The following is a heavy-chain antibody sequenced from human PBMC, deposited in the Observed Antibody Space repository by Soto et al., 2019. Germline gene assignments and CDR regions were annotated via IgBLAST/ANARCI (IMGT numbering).Heavy chain of an antibody. CDR3: ASDRFRGTYYLRGVTYFFEE. V-gene: IGHV3-7*03. Sequence: GGSLRLSCAASGFTVSSNYMSWVRQAPGKGLEWVANIKQDESEKNYLDSVKGRFTISRDNAKNSLYLQMNSLRAEDTAVYYCASDRFRGTYYLRGVTYFFEEWGQGAPVTV. CDR1: GFTVSSNY. J-gene: IGHJ4*02. CDR2: IKQDESEK. D-gene: IGHD1-26*01.